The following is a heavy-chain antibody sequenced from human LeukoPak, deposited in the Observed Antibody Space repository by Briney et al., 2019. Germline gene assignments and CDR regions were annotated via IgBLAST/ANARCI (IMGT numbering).Heavy chain of an antibody. J-gene: IGHJ4*02. CDR1: GFTVSRNY. CDR3: ARVDSSGWFYFDN. CDR2: IYSGGST. Sequence: GGSLRLSCAASGFTVSRNYMSWVRQAPGKGLEWVSVIYSGGSTYVADSVKGRFTISRDNSKNTLYLQMNSLRAEDTAVYYCARVDSSGWFYFDNWGQGTLVTVSS. V-gene: IGHV3-53*01. D-gene: IGHD6-19*01.